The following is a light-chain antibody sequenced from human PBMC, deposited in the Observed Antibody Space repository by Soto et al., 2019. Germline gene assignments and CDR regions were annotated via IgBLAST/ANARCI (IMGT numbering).Light chain of an antibody. Sequence: EIVMTQSPATLSVSPGKRATLSCRASQSVTSNLAWYQQRPGQAPRLLFYGASTRATGIPARFSGGGSGTEFTLTISSLQSEDFAVYYCQQYYTWPRTFGQGTKVEIK. J-gene: IGKJ1*01. CDR1: QSVTSN. CDR2: GAS. CDR3: QQYYTWPRT. V-gene: IGKV3-15*01.